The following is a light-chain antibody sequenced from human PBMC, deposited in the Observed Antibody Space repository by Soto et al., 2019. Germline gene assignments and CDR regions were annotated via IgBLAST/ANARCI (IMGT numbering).Light chain of an antibody. J-gene: IGKJ1*01. CDR1: QSVSSSY. Sequence: EIVLTQSPGTLSLSPGERATLSCRASQSVSSSYLAWYQQKPGQAPRLLIYGASSRATGIPDRFSGSGSGTEFTLTISRLEHEDVAVYYCQQYGSSPRTFGQGTKVEIK. CDR2: GAS. CDR3: QQYGSSPRT. V-gene: IGKV3-20*01.